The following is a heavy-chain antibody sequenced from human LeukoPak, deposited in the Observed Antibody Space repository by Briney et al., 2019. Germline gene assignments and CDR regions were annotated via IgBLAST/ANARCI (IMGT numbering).Heavy chain of an antibody. Sequence: PSETLSLTCTVSGGSISSYYWSWIRKPPGKGLEWIGYIYTSGSTNYNPSLKSRVTISVDTSKNQFSLKLSSVTAADTAVYYCARVRARYYYYYMDVWGKGTTVTVSS. CDR2: IYTSGST. CDR3: ARVRARYYYYYMDV. J-gene: IGHJ6*03. CDR1: GGSISSYY. V-gene: IGHV4-4*09.